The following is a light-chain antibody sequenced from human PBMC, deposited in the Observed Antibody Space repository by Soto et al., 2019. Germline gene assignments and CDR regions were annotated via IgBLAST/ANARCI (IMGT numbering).Light chain of an antibody. Sequence: EVVMPQSPATLSVSPGERATLSCRATQSVSSNLAWYQQKPGQAPRLLIYGASTRATGIPARFSGSGYGTEFTLNISSLQSEDFAVYYCQQYNKWPWTFGQGTKVEIK. V-gene: IGKV3-15*01. J-gene: IGKJ1*01. CDR1: QSVSSN. CDR3: QQYNKWPWT. CDR2: GAS.